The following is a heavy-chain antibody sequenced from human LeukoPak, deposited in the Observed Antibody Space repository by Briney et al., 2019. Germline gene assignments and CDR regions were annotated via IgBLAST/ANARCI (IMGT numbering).Heavy chain of an antibody. V-gene: IGHV3-33*01. J-gene: IGHJ4*02. Sequence: PGGSLRLSCAASGFTFSSYGMHWVRQAPGKGLEWVAVIWSDGSNKYYADSVKGRFTISRDNSKNTLFLQMNTLRAEDTAVYYCARAPVAASYYFDYWGQGTLVTVSS. CDR1: GFTFSSYG. CDR3: ARAPVAASYYFDY. CDR2: IWSDGSNK. D-gene: IGHD6-19*01.